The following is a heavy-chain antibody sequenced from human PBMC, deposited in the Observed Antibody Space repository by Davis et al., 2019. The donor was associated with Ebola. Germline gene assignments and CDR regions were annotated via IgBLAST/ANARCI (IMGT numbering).Heavy chain of an antibody. Sequence: PGGSLRLSCAASGFTFSSYDMSWVRQAPGKGLEWVSGIPHSGDSTYYADSVKGRFTISRDNSKNTLYLQMNSLRAEDTAVYYCARDKRPSYSSGSPGAFDIWGQGTMVTVSS. D-gene: IGHD6-19*01. V-gene: IGHV3-23*01. CDR2: IPHSGDST. CDR1: GFTFSSYD. CDR3: ARDKRPSYSSGSPGAFDI. J-gene: IGHJ3*02.